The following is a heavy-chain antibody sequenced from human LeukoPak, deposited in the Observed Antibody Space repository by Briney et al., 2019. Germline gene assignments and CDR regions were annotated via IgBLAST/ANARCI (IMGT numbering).Heavy chain of an antibody. V-gene: IGHV4-4*07. Sequence: SETLSLTCSVSGVSISSYYWTWIRLPAGKGLEWIGRIYSGGSTNYNPSLKSRVTMSVDTSKNQFSLKLASVTAADTAVYYCAREFYYYDSSGDNWFDPWGQGTLVTVSS. CDR2: IYSGGST. J-gene: IGHJ5*02. CDR1: GVSISSYY. CDR3: AREFYYYDSSGDNWFDP. D-gene: IGHD3-22*01.